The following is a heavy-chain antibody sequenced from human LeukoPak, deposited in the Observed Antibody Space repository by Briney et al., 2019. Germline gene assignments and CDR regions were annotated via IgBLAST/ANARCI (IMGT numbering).Heavy chain of an antibody. D-gene: IGHD3-22*01. CDR3: ASAPYYDSSGYYSPLDY. CDR1: GYTFTSYG. V-gene: IGHV1-69*04. Sequence: SVKVSCKASGYTFTSYGISWVRQAPGQGFEWMGRIIPILGIENYAQKFQGRVTITADKSTSTAYMELSSLRSEDTAVYYCASAPYYDSSGYYSPLDYWGQGTLVTVSS. J-gene: IGHJ4*02. CDR2: IIPILGIE.